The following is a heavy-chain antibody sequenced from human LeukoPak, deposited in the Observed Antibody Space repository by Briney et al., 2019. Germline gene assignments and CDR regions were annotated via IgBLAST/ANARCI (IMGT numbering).Heavy chain of an antibody. CDR2: IKQDGSEK. CDR3: ARAYGSGSYFYV. D-gene: IGHD3-10*01. V-gene: IGHV3-7*04. CDR1: GFIFSSYW. J-gene: IGHJ4*02. Sequence: GGSLRLSCAASGFIFSSYWMNWVRQAPGKGLEWVANIKQDGSEKYYVDSVKGRFTISRDNAKNSLYLQMNSLRAEDTAVYYCARAYGSGSYFYVWGQGTLVTVSS.